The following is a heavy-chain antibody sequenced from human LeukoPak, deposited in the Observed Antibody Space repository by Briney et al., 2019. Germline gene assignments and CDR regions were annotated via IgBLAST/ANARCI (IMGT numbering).Heavy chain of an antibody. CDR1: GFTFSSYG. Sequence: PGGSLRLSCAASGFTFSSYGMHWVRQAPGKGLEWVAVISYDGSNKYYADSVKGRFTISRDNSKNTLCLQMNSLRAEDTAVYYCAKGGSTTSPRYWGQGTLVTVSS. J-gene: IGHJ4*02. CDR2: ISYDGSNK. V-gene: IGHV3-30*18. CDR3: AKGGSTTSPRY. D-gene: IGHD2-2*01.